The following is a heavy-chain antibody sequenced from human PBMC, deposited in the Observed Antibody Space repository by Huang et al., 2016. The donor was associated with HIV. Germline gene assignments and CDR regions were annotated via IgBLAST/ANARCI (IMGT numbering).Heavy chain of an antibody. Sequence: QVQLVQSGSELKEPGASVKVSCKASEYTFTHGFNGVRQAPGQGLAGLGWINTITGPPTYPKGITGRFGCSFDTSGDTAYLHITNLRADDTAVYYCAISGTYSGDFDIWGQGTLVSVS. CDR3: AISGTYSGDFDI. D-gene: IGHD1-26*01. V-gene: IGHV7-4-1*02. CDR2: INTITGPP. J-gene: IGHJ3*02. CDR1: EYTFTHG.